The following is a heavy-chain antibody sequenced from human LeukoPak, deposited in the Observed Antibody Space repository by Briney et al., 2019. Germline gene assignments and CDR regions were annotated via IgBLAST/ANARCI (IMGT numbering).Heavy chain of an antibody. CDR1: GGSVSSGSYY. CDR3: ARLYSSGWYFDY. J-gene: IGHJ4*02. D-gene: IGHD6-19*01. Sequence: PSETLSLTCTVSGGSVSSGSYYWSWIRQPPGKGLEWIGYTYYSGSTNYNPSLKSRVTISVDTSKNQFSLKLSSVTAADTAVYYCARLYSSGWYFDYWGQGTLVTVSS. CDR2: TYYSGST. V-gene: IGHV4-61*01.